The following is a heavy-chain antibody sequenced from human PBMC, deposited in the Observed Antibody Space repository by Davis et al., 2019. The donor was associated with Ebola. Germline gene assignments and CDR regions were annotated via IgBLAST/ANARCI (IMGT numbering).Heavy chain of an antibody. Sequence: HTGGSLRLSCAASGFTFSSYWMHWVRQAPGKGLVCVSRINNDGSITNYADSVKGRFTISRDNSKNTLYLQMNSLRAEDTAVYYCAKDNWNYDYYYMDVWGKGTTVTVSS. CDR1: GFTFSSYW. V-gene: IGHV3-74*01. CDR2: INNDGSIT. J-gene: IGHJ6*03. D-gene: IGHD1-1*01. CDR3: AKDNWNYDYYYMDV.